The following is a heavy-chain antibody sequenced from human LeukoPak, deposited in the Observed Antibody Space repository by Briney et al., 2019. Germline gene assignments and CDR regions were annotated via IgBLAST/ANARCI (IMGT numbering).Heavy chain of an antibody. CDR3: AKDAQVYSTYDWRWFDP. V-gene: IGHV3-11*04. Sequence: GGSLRLSCAASGFTFSDYYMSWIRQAPGKGLEWVSYISSSGSTIYYADSVKGRFTISRDNAKNSLYLQMNSLRGEDTAVYYCAKDAQVYSTYDWRWFDPWGQGTLVTVSS. J-gene: IGHJ5*02. CDR2: ISSSGSTI. D-gene: IGHD4-11*01. CDR1: GFTFSDYY.